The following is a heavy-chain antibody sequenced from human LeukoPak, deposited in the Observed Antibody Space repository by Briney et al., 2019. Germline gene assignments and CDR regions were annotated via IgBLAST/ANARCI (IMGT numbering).Heavy chain of an antibody. V-gene: IGHV3-48*01. D-gene: IGHD3-3*01. CDR2: ISASRDIT. Sequence: PGGSLRLSCAASGFNYSSYTMTCVRQAPGLGLEWPSYISASRDITYYADSVKGRFTISRDNAKNSLYLQMNSLRAEDTAVYYCVRGSLASGVVVYYYYYLDVWGKGTTVTVSS. CDR1: GFNYSSYT. CDR3: VRGSLASGVVVYYYYYLDV. J-gene: IGHJ6*03.